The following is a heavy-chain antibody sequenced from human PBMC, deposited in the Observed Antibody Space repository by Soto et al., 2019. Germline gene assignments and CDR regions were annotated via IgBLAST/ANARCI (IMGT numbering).Heavy chain of an antibody. CDR1: GFTFSSYG. Sequence: GGSLRLSCAASGFTFSSYGMHWVRQAPGKGLEWVAVIWYDGSNKYYAASARGRFTISRDNAENSVYLEMESLRDEDTALYYCARDVDADFRTDFDYWGRGTLVTVSS. J-gene: IGHJ4*02. CDR3: ARDVDADFRTDFDY. D-gene: IGHD4-17*01. CDR2: IWYDGSNK. V-gene: IGHV3-33*01.